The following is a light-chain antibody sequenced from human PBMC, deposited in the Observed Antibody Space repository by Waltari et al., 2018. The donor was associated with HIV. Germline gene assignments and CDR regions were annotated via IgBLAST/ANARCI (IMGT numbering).Light chain of an antibody. CDR3: RRSYASARPEV. CDR1: TGAVTSGHH. J-gene: IGLJ2*01. Sequence: QAVVTQEPSLTVSPGGKVTLTCGPSTGAVTSGHHPYWFQQKTGQAPKTLIYFLNKKHTRAPGRFSGSLHVRKGALALTGAQHEDAAKYYFRRSYASARPEVFVGGNQLTV. V-gene: IGLV7-46*01. CDR2: FLN.